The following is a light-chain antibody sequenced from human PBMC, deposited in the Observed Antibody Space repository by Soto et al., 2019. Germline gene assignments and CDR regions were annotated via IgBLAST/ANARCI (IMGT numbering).Light chain of an antibody. CDR2: SAS. V-gene: IGKV3-20*01. CDR3: QRYGG. J-gene: IGKJ1*01. CDR1: HSVSSSH. Sequence: EIVLTQSPGTLSLSPGERATLSCRASHSVSSSHLAWYQQKPGQAPRLLIYSASSRATGIPDRFSGSGSGTDFTLTISRLEPEDFAVYYCQRYGGFGQGTKVDI.